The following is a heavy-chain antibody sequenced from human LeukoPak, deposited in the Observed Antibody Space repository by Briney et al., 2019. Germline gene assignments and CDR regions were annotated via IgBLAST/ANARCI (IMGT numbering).Heavy chain of an antibody. V-gene: IGHV3-30-3*01. CDR1: GFTFSSYA. CDR2: ISYDGSNK. J-gene: IGHJ5*02. CDR3: AREAWYYDSSGYYSGPNWFDP. D-gene: IGHD3-22*01. Sequence: GGSLRLSCAASGFTFSSYAMHWVRQAPGKGLEWVAVISYDGSNKYYADSVKGRFTISRDNSKNTLYLQMNSLRAEDTAVYYCAREAWYYDSSGYYSGPNWFDPWGQGTLVTVSS.